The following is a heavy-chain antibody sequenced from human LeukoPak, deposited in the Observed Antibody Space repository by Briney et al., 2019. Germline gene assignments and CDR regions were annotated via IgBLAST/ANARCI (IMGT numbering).Heavy chain of an antibody. CDR3: ARGAVAGTPPVDY. CDR2: ISGSGDTM. D-gene: IGHD6-19*01. V-gene: IGHV3-48*03. J-gene: IGHJ4*02. Sequence: GGSLRLSCAASGFTFSSHGMNWVRQAPGKGLEWLSYISGSGDTMYYADSVRGRFTISRDNAKNSLYLQMNSLRTEDSALYSCARGAVAGTPPVDYWGPGTLVTVSS. CDR1: GFTFSSHG.